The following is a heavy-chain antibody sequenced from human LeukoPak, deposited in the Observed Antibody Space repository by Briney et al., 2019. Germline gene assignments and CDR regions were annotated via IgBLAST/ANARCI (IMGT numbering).Heavy chain of an antibody. J-gene: IGHJ3*02. CDR1: RYSFTSYW. CDR3: ARLRPQDAFDI. V-gene: IGHV5-51*01. Sequence: GESLKISCKGSRYSFTSYWIGWVRQIPGKGLEWMGIIYPGDSDTRYSPSFQGQVTMSADKSISTAYLQWSSLKASDTAMYYCARLRPQDAFDIWGQGTMVTVSS. CDR2: IYPGDSDT.